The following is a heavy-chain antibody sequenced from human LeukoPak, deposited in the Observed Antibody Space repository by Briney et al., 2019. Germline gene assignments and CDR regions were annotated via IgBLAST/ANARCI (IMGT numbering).Heavy chain of an antibody. CDR3: ARGYYGSGSYYNLFYYYMDV. D-gene: IGHD3-10*01. J-gene: IGHJ6*03. CDR1: GFTFSSDW. CDR2: INSYGSNT. V-gene: IGHV3-74*01. Sequence: GESLRLSCVASGFTFSSDWMHWVRQAPGKGLVWVSRINSYGSNTTYADSVKGRFTISRDNAKNTLYLQMNSLRAEDTAVYYCARGYYGSGSYYNLFYYYMDVWGKGTTVPVSS.